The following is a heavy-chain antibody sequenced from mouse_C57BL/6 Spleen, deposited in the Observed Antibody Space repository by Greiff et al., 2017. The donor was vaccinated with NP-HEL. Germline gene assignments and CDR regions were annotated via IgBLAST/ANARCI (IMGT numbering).Heavy chain of an antibody. Sequence: EVKLMESGGGLVQPGGSLSLSCAASGFTFTDYYMSWVRQPPGKALEWLGFIRNKANGYTTEYSASVKGRFTISRDNSQSILYLQMNALRAQDSATYYCARYEADGYYAAYWGQGTLFTVSA. V-gene: IGHV7-3*01. CDR1: GFTFTDYY. CDR3: ARYEADGYYAAY. J-gene: IGHJ3*01. D-gene: IGHD2-3*01. CDR2: IRNKANGYTT.